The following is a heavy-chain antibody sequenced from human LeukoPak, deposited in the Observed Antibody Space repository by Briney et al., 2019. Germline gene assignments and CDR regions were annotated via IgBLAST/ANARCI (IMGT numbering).Heavy chain of an antibody. CDR3: AKDLGVSFDY. CDR2: IRYDGSNK. Sequence: GGSLRLSXAASGFTFSSYGMHWVRQAPGKGLEWVAFIRYDGSNKYYADSVKGRFTISRDNSNNTVYLQMNSLTAEDTAVYYCAKDLGVSFDYWGQGTLVTVSS. D-gene: IGHD2-8*01. V-gene: IGHV3-30*02. CDR1: GFTFSSYG. J-gene: IGHJ4*02.